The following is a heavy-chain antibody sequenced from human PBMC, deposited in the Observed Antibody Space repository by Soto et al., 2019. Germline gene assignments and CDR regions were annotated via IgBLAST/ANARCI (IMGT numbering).Heavy chain of an antibody. CDR3: ARGDRGGSGSPASYYFSGLDV. CDR2: VSANGDIT. D-gene: IGHD3-10*01. V-gene: IGHV3-23*01. CDR1: GFTFSEYA. J-gene: IGHJ6*02. Sequence: EVKVLESGGDLVQPRGSLRLSCVASGFTFSEYAMTWVRQAPGKGLDWVSSVSANGDITYYADSVKGRFTISRDNSNNTLLLQINRLRAEDTALYYCARGDRGGSGSPASYYFSGLDVWAQGTTVIVSS.